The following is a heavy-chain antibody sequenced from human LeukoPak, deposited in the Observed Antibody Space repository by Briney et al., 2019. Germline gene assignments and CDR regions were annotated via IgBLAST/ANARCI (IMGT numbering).Heavy chain of an antibody. CDR1: GFTFSSYE. Sequence: PGGSLRLSCAASGFTFSSYEMNWVRQAPGKGLEWVPYINSSGSTIYYADSVKGRFTISRDNAKNSLYLQMNSLRAEDTAVYYCARVSLTAWYYYYMDVWGKGTTVTVSS. CDR2: INSSGSTI. CDR3: ARVSLTAWYYYYMDV. V-gene: IGHV3-48*03. J-gene: IGHJ6*03.